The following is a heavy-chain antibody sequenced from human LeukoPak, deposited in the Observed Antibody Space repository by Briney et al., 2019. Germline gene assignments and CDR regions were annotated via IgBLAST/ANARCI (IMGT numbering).Heavy chain of an antibody. J-gene: IGHJ4*02. CDR2: IYYKGST. Sequence: NPSETLSLTCTVSGGSISSTTYYWGWVRQPPGKGLEWIGNIYYKGSTYYNPSLKSRVTISVDTSKNQFSLKVNSVTAADTAVYYCARDSGDYNFDYWGQGILVTVSS. CDR1: GGSISSTTYY. V-gene: IGHV4-39*07. CDR3: ARDSGDYNFDY. D-gene: IGHD4-17*01.